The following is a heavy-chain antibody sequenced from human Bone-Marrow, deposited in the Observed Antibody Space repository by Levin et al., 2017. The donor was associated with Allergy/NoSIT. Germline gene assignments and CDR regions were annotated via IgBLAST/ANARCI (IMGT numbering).Heavy chain of an antibody. J-gene: IGHJ4*02. D-gene: IGHD3-10*01. Sequence: PSQTLSLTCTVSGGSISGYYWSWVRQPTGKGLEWVGHIFYSGSTNYNPSLKSRVTISINTSKNQFSLNLTSVTAADTAFYYCARSVAGEFDYWGQGTLVTVSS. CDR1: GGSISGYY. CDR3: ARSVAGEFDY. V-gene: IGHV4-59*01. CDR2: IFYSGST.